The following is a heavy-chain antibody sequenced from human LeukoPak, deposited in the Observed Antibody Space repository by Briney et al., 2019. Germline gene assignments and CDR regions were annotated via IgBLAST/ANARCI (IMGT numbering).Heavy chain of an antibody. CDR1: RGSLSTSY. Sequence: SETLSLTCAVSRGSLSTSYWSWIRQSPGKGLEGIGYIHYSRRASYNLYLKSRITRSVYRSKNQFSLKLNSVTAADTAVYYCPRRSNVDTAFDSWGQGTLVTVSS. V-gene: IGHV4-59*08. CDR2: IHYSRRA. J-gene: IGHJ4*02. CDR3: PRRSNVDTAFDS. D-gene: IGHD5-18*01.